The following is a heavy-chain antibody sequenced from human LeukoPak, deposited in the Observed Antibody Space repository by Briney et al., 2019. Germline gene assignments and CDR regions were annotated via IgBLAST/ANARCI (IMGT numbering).Heavy chain of an antibody. CDR1: GFTFNNYA. V-gene: IGHV3-23*01. CDR3: AKRKDLGYCSSTSCYYYFDY. D-gene: IGHD2-2*01. J-gene: IGHJ4*02. CDR2: NGGSGGSK. Sequence: GGSLRLSCVASGFTFNNYAMSWVRQAPGKGLEWVSANGGSGGSKYYADSVKGRFTVSRDNSTNTLYLQMNSLRAEDTAIYYCAKRKDLGYCSSTSCYYYFDYWGQGTLVTVSS.